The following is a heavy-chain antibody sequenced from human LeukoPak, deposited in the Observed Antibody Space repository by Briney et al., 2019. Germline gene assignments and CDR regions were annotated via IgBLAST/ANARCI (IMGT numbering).Heavy chain of an antibody. CDR1: GFTFSSYG. V-gene: IGHV3-33*01. Sequence: PGGSLSLSCAASGFTFSSYGMHWVRQAPGKGLEWVAVIWYDGSNKYYADSVKGRFTISRDNSKNTLYLQMNSVRAEDTAVYYCARDREEYSSSLQLVPDYWGQGTLVSVSS. J-gene: IGHJ4*02. CDR2: IWYDGSNK. CDR3: ARDREEYSSSLQLVPDY. D-gene: IGHD6-6*01.